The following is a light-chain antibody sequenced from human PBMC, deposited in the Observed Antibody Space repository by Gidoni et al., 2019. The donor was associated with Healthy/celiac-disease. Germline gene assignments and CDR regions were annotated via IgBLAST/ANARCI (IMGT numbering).Light chain of an antibody. J-gene: IGKJ4*01. CDR2: DAS. CDR3: QQYNSYPLT. V-gene: IGKV1-5*01. CDR1: QSISSW. Sequence: DLPMTQSPSTLFASVGDRVTITCRASQSISSWLAWYQQKPGKAPKLLIYDASSLERGVPSRFSGSGSGTEFTLTISSLQPDDFATYYCQQYNSYPLTFGGGTKVEIK.